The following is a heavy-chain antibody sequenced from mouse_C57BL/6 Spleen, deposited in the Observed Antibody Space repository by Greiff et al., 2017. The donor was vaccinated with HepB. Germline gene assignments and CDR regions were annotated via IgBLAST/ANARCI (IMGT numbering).Heavy chain of an antibody. CDR3: ARQDSYYGSSYWFAY. D-gene: IGHD1-1*01. CDR1: GFTFSSYG. J-gene: IGHJ3*01. CDR2: ISSGGSYT. V-gene: IGHV5-6*02. Sequence: DVKLVESGGDLVKPGGSLKLSCAASGFTFSSYGMSWVRQTPDKRLEWVATISSGGSYTYYPDSLKGRFTISRDNAKNTLYLQMSSLKSEDTAMYYWARQDSYYGSSYWFAYWGQGTLVTVSA.